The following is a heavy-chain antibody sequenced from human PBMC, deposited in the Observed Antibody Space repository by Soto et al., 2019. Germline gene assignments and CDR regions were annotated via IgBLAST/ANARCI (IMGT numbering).Heavy chain of an antibody. CDR3: ARAYTYAKVWRFNP. Sequence: PSETLSLTCTVSGGSIGSSPYYWGWIRQAPGEGLELIGRLHYSGSTYYNPSLRSRVTISVDTSKNQFSLKLTSVTAADTAIYYCARAYTYAKVWRFNPWGQGTLVTVSS. CDR1: GGSIGSSPYY. V-gene: IGHV4-39*01. D-gene: IGHD5-18*01. J-gene: IGHJ5*02. CDR2: LHYSGST.